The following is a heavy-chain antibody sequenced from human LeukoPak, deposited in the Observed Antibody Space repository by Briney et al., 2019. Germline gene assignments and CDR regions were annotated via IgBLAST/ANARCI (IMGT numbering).Heavy chain of an antibody. CDR3: ARHVPGGRGGLIY. V-gene: IGHV4-4*02. D-gene: IGHD2-15*01. CDR1: GGSISSTNW. CDR2: IYRSGTT. J-gene: IGHJ4*02. Sequence: SETLSLTCAVSGGSISSTNWWSWVRQPPGKGLEWIGEIYRSGTTNYKPSLKSRVTISVDTSKNQFSLKLSSVTAADTAVYYCARHVPGGRGGLIYWGQGTLVTVSS.